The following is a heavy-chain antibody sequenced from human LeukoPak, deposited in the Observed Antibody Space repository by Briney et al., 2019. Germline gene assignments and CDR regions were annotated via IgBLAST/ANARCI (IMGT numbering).Heavy chain of an antibody. J-gene: IGHJ3*02. CDR3: ARDLYYYDSSGYSHDAFDI. CDR2: ISAYNGNT. Sequence: RASVKVSCKASGYTFTSYGISWVRQAPGQGLEWMGWISAYNGNTNYAQKLQGRVTMTTDTSTSTAYMELRSLRSDDTAVYYCARDLYYYDSSGYSHDAFDIWGQGTMVTVSS. CDR1: GYTFTSYG. V-gene: IGHV1-18*01. D-gene: IGHD3-22*01.